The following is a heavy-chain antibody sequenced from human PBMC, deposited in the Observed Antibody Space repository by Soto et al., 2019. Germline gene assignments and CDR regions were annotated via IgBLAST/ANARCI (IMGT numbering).Heavy chain of an antibody. V-gene: IGHV4-31*03. Sequence: SETLSLTCTVSGGSISSGGYYWSWIRQHPGKGLEWIGYIYYSGSTYFNPSLKSRLTISVDTSKNQFSLKLSSVTAADTAVYYCARSGPAGGLAIQLWLPRYYYGMDVWGQGTTVTVSS. CDR3: ARSGPAGGLAIQLWLPRYYYGMDV. CDR2: IYYSGST. D-gene: IGHD5-18*01. J-gene: IGHJ6*02. CDR1: GGSISSGGYY.